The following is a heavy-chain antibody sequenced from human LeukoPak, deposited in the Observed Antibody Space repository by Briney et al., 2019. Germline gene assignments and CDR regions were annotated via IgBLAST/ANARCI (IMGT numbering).Heavy chain of an antibody. J-gene: IGHJ4*02. CDR1: GFTFSSYA. V-gene: IGHV3-23*01. Sequence: GGSLRLSCAASGFTFSSYAMSWVRQAPGKGLEWVSAISGSGGSTYYADSVKGRFTISRDNSKNTLYLQMNSLRAEDTAVCYCAKWGPHYDFWSGYFDYWGQGTLVTVSS. CDR2: ISGSGGST. CDR3: AKWGPHYDFWSGYFDY. D-gene: IGHD3-3*01.